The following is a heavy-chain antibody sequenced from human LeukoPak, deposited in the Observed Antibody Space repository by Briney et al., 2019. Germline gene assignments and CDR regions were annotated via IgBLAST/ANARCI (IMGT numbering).Heavy chain of an antibody. CDR3: ARDPLPLYYDSSGYPPGDFDY. D-gene: IGHD3-22*01. Sequence: ASVKVSCKASGYTFTSYGISWVRQAPGQGLEWMGWINTNTGNPTYAQGFTGRFVFSLDTSVSTAYLQISSLKAEDTAVYYCARDPLPLYYDSSGYPPGDFDYWGQGTLVTVSS. V-gene: IGHV7-4-1*02. CDR1: GYTFTSYG. CDR2: INTNTGNP. J-gene: IGHJ4*02.